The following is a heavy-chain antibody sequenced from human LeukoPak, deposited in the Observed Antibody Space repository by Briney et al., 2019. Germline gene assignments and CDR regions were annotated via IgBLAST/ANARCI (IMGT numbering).Heavy chain of an antibody. D-gene: IGHD2-8*01. J-gene: IGHJ4*02. CDR1: GGSISSGGYY. V-gene: IGHV4-31*03. CDR3: ARESRGICTNGVCYSFDY. CDR2: IYHSGST. Sequence: SETLSLTCTVSGGSISSGGYYWSWIRQHPGKGLEWIGYIYHSGSTYYNPSLKSRVTISVDTSKNQFSLKLSSVTAADTAVYYCARESRGICTNGVCYSFDYWGQGTLVTVSS.